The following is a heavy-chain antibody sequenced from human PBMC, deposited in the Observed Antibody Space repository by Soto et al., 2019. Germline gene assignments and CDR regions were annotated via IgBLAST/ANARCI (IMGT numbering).Heavy chain of an antibody. V-gene: IGHV1-8*01. CDR1: GDTFTTYD. CDR2: INPNSGNI. CDR3: ARGRASGSYYLLDY. J-gene: IGHJ4*02. D-gene: IGHD3-10*01. Sequence: ASVKVSCKASGDTFTTYDINWVRQATGHGLEWMGWINPNSGNIGYAQRFQGRVTMTRDTAIRTAYMEVSSLRSDDTVVYYCARGRASGSYYLLDYWGQGXLVTVSS.